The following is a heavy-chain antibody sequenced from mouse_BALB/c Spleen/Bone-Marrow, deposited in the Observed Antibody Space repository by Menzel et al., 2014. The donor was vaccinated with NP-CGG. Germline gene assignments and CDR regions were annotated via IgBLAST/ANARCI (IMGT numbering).Heavy chain of an antibody. Sequence: VQVVESGPELVKPGASVRISCKASGYTFTSYYIHWVKQRPGQGLEWIGWIYPGNVNTKYNEKFKGKATLTADKSSSTAYMQLSSLTSKDSAVYFCARDYDYDAWFAYWGQGTLVTVSA. CDR1: GYTFTSYY. CDR3: ARDYDYDAWFAY. CDR2: IYPGNVNT. V-gene: IGHV1S56*01. D-gene: IGHD2-4*01. J-gene: IGHJ3*01.